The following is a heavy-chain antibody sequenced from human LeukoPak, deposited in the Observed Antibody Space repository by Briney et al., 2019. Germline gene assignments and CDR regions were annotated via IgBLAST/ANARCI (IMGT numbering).Heavy chain of an antibody. Sequence: GASVKVSCKASGGTFSSYAISWVRQAPGQGLEWMGGIIPIFGTANYAQKFQGRVTITADESTSTAYMELSSLRSEDTAVYYCARGAKIVLMVYAIDYYYGMDVWGQGTTVTVSS. D-gene: IGHD2-8*01. V-gene: IGHV1-69*13. CDR2: IIPIFGTA. CDR1: GGTFSSYA. J-gene: IGHJ6*02. CDR3: ARGAKIVLMVYAIDYYYGMDV.